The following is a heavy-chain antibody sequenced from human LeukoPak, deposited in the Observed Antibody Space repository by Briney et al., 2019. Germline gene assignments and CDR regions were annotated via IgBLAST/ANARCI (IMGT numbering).Heavy chain of an antibody. D-gene: IGHD3-10*01. CDR3: ARGGYYGSGNDFRFDP. V-gene: IGHV1-18*01. CDR1: GYTFTIYG. Sequence: ASVTVSCKASGYTFTIYGISWVRQAPGQGLEWMGWISAYNGNTNYAQKLQGRVTMTTDTSTSTAYMELRSLRSDDTAVYYCARGGYYGSGNDFRFDPWGQGTLVTVSS. CDR2: ISAYNGNT. J-gene: IGHJ5*02.